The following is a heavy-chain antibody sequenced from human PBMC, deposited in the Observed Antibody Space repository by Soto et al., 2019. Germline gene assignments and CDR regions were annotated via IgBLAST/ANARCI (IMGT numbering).Heavy chain of an antibody. J-gene: IGHJ6*03. CDR2: ISSSSSTI. Sequence: GGSLRLSCAASGFTFSSYSMNWVRQAPGKGLEWVSYISSSSSTIYYADSVKGRFTISRDNAKNSLYLQMNSLRAEDTAVYYCASPRGDSSPLVDYYYYMDVWGKGTTVTVSS. D-gene: IGHD6-13*01. CDR1: GFTFSSYS. V-gene: IGHV3-48*01. CDR3: ASPRGDSSPLVDYYYYMDV.